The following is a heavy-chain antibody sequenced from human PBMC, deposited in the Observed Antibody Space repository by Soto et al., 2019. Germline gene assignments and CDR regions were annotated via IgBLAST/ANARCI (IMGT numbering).Heavy chain of an antibody. D-gene: IGHD2-2*01. V-gene: IGHV4-31*03. CDR3: ARDWRPPTGDCSSTSCAFDT. J-gene: IGHJ5*02. CDR1: GSSISSGGYY. CDR2: IDCTGST. Sequence: TLCLTCTVSGSSISSGGYYGRWIRKHPGTGLQSIEYIDCTGSTNYNPSLMSRVTKSVVTFKNQPSLKLSSVAPAHTAVYYSARDWRPPTGDCSSTSCAFDTGGQGTLVAVSS.